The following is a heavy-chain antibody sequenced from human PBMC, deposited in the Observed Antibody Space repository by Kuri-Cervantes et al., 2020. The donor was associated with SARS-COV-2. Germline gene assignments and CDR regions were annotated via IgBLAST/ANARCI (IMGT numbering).Heavy chain of an antibody. V-gene: IGHV3-33*01. Sequence: LSLTCAASGFTFSSYGMRWVRQAPGKGLEWVAVIWYDGSNKYYADSVKGRFTISRDNSKNTLYLQMNGLRAEDTAVYYCARGFRAGPGEYFDLWGRGTLVTVSS. J-gene: IGHJ2*01. CDR3: ARGFRAGPGEYFDL. D-gene: IGHD3-10*01. CDR2: IWYDGSNK. CDR1: GFTFSSYG.